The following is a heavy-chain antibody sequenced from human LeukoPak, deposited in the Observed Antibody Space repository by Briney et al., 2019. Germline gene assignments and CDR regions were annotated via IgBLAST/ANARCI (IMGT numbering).Heavy chain of an antibody. Sequence: ASVKVSCKASGYTFTGYYMHWVRQAPGPGLEWMGRINPNSGGTNYAQKFQGRVTMTRDTSISTAYMELSRLRSDDTAVYYCARGLFGEDAFDIWGQGTMVTVSS. CDR3: ARGLFGEDAFDI. J-gene: IGHJ3*02. V-gene: IGHV1-2*06. CDR2: INPNSGGT. CDR1: GYTFTGYY. D-gene: IGHD3-3*01.